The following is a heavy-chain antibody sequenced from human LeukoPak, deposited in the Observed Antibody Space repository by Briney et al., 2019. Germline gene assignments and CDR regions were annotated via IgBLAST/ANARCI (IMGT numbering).Heavy chain of an antibody. Sequence: SETLSLTCAVYGGSFSGYYWSWIRQPPGKGLEWIGEINHSGSTNYNPSLKSRVTISVDTSKNQFSLKLSSVTAADTAVYYCARGERTIVATITSGNFRYCSGGSCYRWFDPWGQGTLVTVSS. J-gene: IGHJ5*02. V-gene: IGHV4-34*01. CDR3: ARGERTIVATITSGNFRYCSGGSCYRWFDP. CDR1: GGSFSGYY. CDR2: INHSGST. D-gene: IGHD2-15*01.